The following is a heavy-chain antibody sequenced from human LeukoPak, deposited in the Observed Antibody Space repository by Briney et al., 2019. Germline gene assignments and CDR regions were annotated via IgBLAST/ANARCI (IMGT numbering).Heavy chain of an antibody. CDR1: GFTFSSYA. D-gene: IGHD5-18*01. Sequence: PGGSLRLSCAASGFTFSSYAMSWVRQAPGKGLEWVSAISGSGGSTYYADSVKGRFTISRDNSKNTLYLQMNSLRAEDTAVYYCARDLSAMVLYYFDYWGQGTLVTVSS. CDR2: ISGSGGST. CDR3: ARDLSAMVLYYFDY. J-gene: IGHJ4*02. V-gene: IGHV3-23*01.